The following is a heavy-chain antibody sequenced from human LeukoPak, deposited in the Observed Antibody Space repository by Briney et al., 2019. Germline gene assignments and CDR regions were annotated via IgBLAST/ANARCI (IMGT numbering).Heavy chain of an antibody. CDR1: GFTFSNYW. J-gene: IGHJ3*01. CDR3: ARHIYGAGSPTGGAFDV. V-gene: IGHV3-74*01. D-gene: IGHD3-10*01. Sequence: PGGSLRLSCAASGFTFSNYWIHWVRQVPGKGLVWVSRIDSDGTTTRYADSVKGRFTISRDNAKNTVHLQMNSLTAEDTAVYYCARHIYGAGSPTGGAFDVWGQGTMVTVSS. CDR2: IDSDGTTT.